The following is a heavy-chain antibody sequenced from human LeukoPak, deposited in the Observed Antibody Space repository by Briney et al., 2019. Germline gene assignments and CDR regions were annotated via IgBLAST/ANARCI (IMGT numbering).Heavy chain of an antibody. CDR3: ARDLTDDFWSGYHFDY. CDR1: GFTFNNYC. Sequence: GGSLRLSCAASGFTFNNYCMNWVRQAPGKGLEWVSSISSSSNYIYYADSVKGRFIISRDNAKNSPYLQMNSLRAEDTAVYYCARDLTDDFWSGYHFDYWGQGTLATVSS. V-gene: IGHV3-21*01. D-gene: IGHD3-3*01. CDR2: ISSSSNYI. J-gene: IGHJ4*02.